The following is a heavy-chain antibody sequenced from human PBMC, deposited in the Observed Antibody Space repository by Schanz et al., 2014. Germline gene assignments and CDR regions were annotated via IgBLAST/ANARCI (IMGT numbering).Heavy chain of an antibody. CDR3: AKDSTHIDIVLVPTAIDY. D-gene: IGHD2-2*01. Sequence: VQLVESGGGFVQPGRSLRLSCAAYGFTLSSYAMHWVRQAPGKGLEWVAVISYDGSNKYYADSVKGRFTISRDNSKNTLYLQMNTLRAEDTAVYYCAKDSTHIDIVLVPTAIDYWGQGTLVTVSS. CDR1: GFTLSSYA. J-gene: IGHJ4*02. CDR2: ISYDGSNK. V-gene: IGHV3-30-3*01.